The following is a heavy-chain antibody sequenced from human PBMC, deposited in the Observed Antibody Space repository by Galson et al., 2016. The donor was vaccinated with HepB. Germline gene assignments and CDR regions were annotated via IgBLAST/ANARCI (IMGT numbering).Heavy chain of an antibody. V-gene: IGHV3-7*04. CDR3: ARDGDHWNDFDC. CDR1: GFTFNNYW. J-gene: IGHJ4*02. Sequence: SLRLSCAASGFTFNNYWMTWVRQAPGRGLEWVANIKEGGSDKHYVDSVRGRFTISRDNAKNSVYLQLNSLRAEDTAVYYCARDGDHWNDFDCSGQGTPVTVSP. CDR2: IKEGGSDK. D-gene: IGHD1-1*01.